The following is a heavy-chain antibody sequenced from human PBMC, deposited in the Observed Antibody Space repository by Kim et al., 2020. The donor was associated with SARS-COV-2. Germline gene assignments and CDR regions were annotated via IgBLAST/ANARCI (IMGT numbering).Heavy chain of an antibody. J-gene: IGHJ4*02. CDR2: IRSKANNYAT. CDR3: SRGSPDPYSGYDSLDY. Sequence: GGSLRLFCAASGLTFSDSAMHWVRQASGKGLEWVGRIRSKANNYATVYGASVNGRFTISRDDSKNTAYLQMNSLRTEDTAVYYCSRGSPDPYSGYDSLDYWGQGTLVTVSS. V-gene: IGHV3-73*01. CDR1: GLTFSDSA. D-gene: IGHD5-12*01.